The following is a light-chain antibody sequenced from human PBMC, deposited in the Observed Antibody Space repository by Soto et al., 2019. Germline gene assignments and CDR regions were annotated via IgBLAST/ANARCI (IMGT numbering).Light chain of an antibody. J-gene: IGKJ1*01. Sequence: DIQMTQSPSTLSASVGDRVTMTCRASQSIRTWLAWYQQKPGKAPRLLMYQASSLKSGVPSRFSGSGSETDFTLTITSLQPDDTATYFCQQYSTYLWTFGQWTKVDVK. CDR3: QQYSTYLWT. CDR1: QSIRTW. V-gene: IGKV1-5*03. CDR2: QAS.